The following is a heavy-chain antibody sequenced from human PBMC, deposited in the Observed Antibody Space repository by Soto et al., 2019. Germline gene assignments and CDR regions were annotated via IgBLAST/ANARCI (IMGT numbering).Heavy chain of an antibody. J-gene: IGHJ6*02. V-gene: IGHV3-53*02. CDR2: TVIGGGT. D-gene: IGHD2-2*01. Sequence: VQLVETGGGLIQPGGSLRLSCAASGFTVTDNYIIWVRQPPGKGLEWVSTTVIGGGTNYADTVKGRFTVSRDNSNKTLYLQMNNLGVEDTAVYYCARNPPSAIQGWAFGMDVWGQGTTVFVSS. CDR3: ARNPPSAIQGWAFGMDV. CDR1: GFTVTDNY.